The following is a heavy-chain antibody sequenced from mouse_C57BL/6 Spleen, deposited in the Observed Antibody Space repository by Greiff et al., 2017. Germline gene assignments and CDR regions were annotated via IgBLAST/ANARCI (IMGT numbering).Heavy chain of an antibody. J-gene: IGHJ2*01. Sequence: VKLQESGAELARPGASVKLSCKASGYTFTSYGISWVKQRTGQGLEWIGEIYPRSGNTYYNEKFKGKATLTADKSSSTAYMELRSLTSEDSAVYFCARSNFESYYFDYWGQGTTLTVSS. CDR3: ARSNFESYYFDY. CDR2: IYPRSGNT. V-gene: IGHV1-81*01. CDR1: GYTFTSYG. D-gene: IGHD2-5*01.